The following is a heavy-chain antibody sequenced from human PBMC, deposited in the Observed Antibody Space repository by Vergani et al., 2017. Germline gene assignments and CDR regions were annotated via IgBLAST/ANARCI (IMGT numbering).Heavy chain of an antibody. J-gene: IGHJ4*02. Sequence: EVQLVESGGGLVQPGGSLRISCAASGFTFSIYWMTWVRQAPGKGLEGVAKINEDGSQTYHVRSVRGRFTIARDNAKKSLDLQMNSLGVEDTAVYYCASLSMDPRDHWGQGMLVTVYS. CDR2: INEDGSQT. CDR3: ASLSMDPRDH. CDR1: GFTFSIYW. V-gene: IGHV3-7*02. D-gene: IGHD2-2*03.